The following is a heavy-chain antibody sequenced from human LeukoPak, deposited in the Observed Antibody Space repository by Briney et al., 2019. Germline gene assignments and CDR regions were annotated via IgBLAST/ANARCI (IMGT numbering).Heavy chain of an antibody. CDR1: GSTVSSNY. CDR2: IYSGGST. Sequence: PGGSLRLSCAASGSTVSSNYMSWVRQAPGKGLEWVSVIYSGGSTYYADSVKGRFTISRDNSKNTLYLQMNSLRGEDTAVYYCAREAVTYGSGADPLDYWGQGTLVTVSS. D-gene: IGHD3-10*01. J-gene: IGHJ4*02. V-gene: IGHV3-66*01. CDR3: AREAVTYGSGADPLDY.